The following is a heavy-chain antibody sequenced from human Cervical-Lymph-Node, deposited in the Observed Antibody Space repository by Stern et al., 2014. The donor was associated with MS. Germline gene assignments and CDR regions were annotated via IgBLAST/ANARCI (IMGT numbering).Heavy chain of an antibody. J-gene: IGHJ4*02. CDR2: INPATGPT. CDR3: ARDLADYRYYFDS. V-gene: IGHV1-2*02. CDR1: GYSFTDYY. Sequence: QVQLVQSGTDVKKPGASAKVSCEASGYSFTDYYIHWVRQAPGQGLEWMGWINPATGPTTYAQNFEGRVTMTRDTSITTAYMELSRLSSDDTAVYYCARDLADYRYYFDSWGPGTLVTVSS. D-gene: IGHD4-11*01.